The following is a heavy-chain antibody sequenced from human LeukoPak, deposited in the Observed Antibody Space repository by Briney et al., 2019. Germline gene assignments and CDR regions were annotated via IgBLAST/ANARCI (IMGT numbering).Heavy chain of an antibody. J-gene: IGHJ6*03. CDR3: ARVGSVAGKDRSAYYYYYYMDV. V-gene: IGHV4-59*01. CDR2: IYYSGST. CDR1: GGSISSYY. Sequence: PSETLSLTCTVSGGSISSYYWSWIRQPPGKGLEWIGYIYYSGSTNYNPSLKSRVTISVDTSKNQFSLKLSSVTAADTAVYYCARVGSVAGKDRSAYYYYYYMDVWGQGTLVTVSS. D-gene: IGHD6-19*01.